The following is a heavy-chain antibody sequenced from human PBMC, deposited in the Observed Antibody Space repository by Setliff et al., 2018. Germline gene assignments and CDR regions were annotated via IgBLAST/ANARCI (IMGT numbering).Heavy chain of an antibody. CDR1: GGTFSSYA. J-gene: IGHJ4*02. Sequence: SVKVSCKASGGTFSSYAISWVRQAPGQGLEWMGGIIPIFGTANYAQKFQGRFTISRDNAKNSLYLQMNSLRVEDTAVYYCSRDPTRRFDYWGQGTLVTVSS. CDR3: SRDPTRRFDY. V-gene: IGHV1-69*05. CDR2: IIPIFGTA.